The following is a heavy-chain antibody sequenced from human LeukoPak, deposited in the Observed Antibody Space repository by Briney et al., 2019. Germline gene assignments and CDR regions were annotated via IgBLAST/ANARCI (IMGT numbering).Heavy chain of an antibody. D-gene: IGHD6-19*01. J-gene: IGHJ4*02. CDR2: INPDSGGT. CDR1: GYTFTGYY. V-gene: IGHV1-2*06. Sequence: ASVKVSCKASGYTFTGYYMFWLRQAPGQGLEWMGRINPDSGGTNYAQKFQGRVTMTRDTSITTAYMELSSLRSDDTAVYYCARDLPSPGISVAEDYWGQGTLVTVSS. CDR3: ARDLPSPGISVAEDY.